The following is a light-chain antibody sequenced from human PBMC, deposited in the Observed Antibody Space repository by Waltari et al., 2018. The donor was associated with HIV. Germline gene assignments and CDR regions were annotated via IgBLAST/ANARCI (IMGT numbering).Light chain of an antibody. V-gene: IGLV2-11*01. CDR2: GVN. Sequence: QSALTQPRSVSGSPGQSVTISCTGTSRYVNNYNYVSWYQPHPGEAPQLVIFGVNKRPSGVPDRFSGSNAGNTASLTISGLQAEDEGHYYCCSYAGSNIHWVFGGGTKLTVL. CDR3: CSYAGSNIHWV. CDR1: SRYVNNYNY. J-gene: IGLJ3*02.